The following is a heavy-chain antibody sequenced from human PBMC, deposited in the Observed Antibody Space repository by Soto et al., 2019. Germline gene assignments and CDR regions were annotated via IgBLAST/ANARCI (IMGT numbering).Heavy chain of an antibody. CDR2: ISAYNGNT. D-gene: IGHD3-22*01. CDR3: ARASTYYYDSSGYFPPYNWFDP. Sequence: ASVKVSCKASGYTFTGYGISWVRQAPGQGLGWMGWISAYNGNTDYAQKLQGRVTMTTDTSTSTAYMELRSLRSDDTAVYYCARASTYYYDSSGYFPPYNWFDPWGQGTLVTVSS. V-gene: IGHV1-18*01. J-gene: IGHJ5*02. CDR1: GYTFTGYG.